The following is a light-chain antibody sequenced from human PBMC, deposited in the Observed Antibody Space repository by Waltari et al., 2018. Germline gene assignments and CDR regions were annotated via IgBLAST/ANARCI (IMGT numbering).Light chain of an antibody. CDR1: QGISSY. J-gene: IGKJ1*01. Sequence: AIRITQSPSSLSASTGDRVTITRRASQGISSYLAWYQQKPGKAPKVLIYAASTLQSGVPSRFSGSGSGTDFTLTISCLQSEDFAIYYCQQYYSNPATFGKGTKVEIK. CDR2: AAS. V-gene: IGKV1-8*01. CDR3: QQYYSNPAT.